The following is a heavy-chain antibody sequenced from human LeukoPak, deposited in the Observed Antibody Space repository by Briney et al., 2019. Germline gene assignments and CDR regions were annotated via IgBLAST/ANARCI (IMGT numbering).Heavy chain of an antibody. CDR2: MKYDGSEK. CDR1: GFTFSSYW. Sequence: GGSLRLSCAASGFTFSSYWMSWVRQAPGKGLEWVANMKYDGSEKYYVDSVKGRFTVSRDNAKNSLYLQMNSLRAEDTAVYYCARDIEAAGLFLDYWGQGTLVTVSS. J-gene: IGHJ4*02. V-gene: IGHV3-7*01. CDR3: ARDIEAAGLFLDY. D-gene: IGHD6-13*01.